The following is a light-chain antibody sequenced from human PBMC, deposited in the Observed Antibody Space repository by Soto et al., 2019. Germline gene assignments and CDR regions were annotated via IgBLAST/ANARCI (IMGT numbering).Light chain of an antibody. J-gene: IGLJ1*01. Sequence: QAASVSGSPGQSITISCTGTSSDVGGYNYVSWYQQHPGKAPKLMIYEVSNRPSGVSNRFSGSKSGNTASLTISGLQAEYEADYYCSSYTSSSTLVVFGTGTKLTVL. V-gene: IGLV2-14*01. CDR3: SSYTSSSTLVV. CDR2: EVS. CDR1: SSDVGGYNY.